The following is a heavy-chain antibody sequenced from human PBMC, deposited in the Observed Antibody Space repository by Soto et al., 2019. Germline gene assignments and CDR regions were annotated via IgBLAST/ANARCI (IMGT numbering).Heavy chain of an antibody. D-gene: IGHD3-3*01. CDR1: GGSFSGYY. J-gene: IGHJ4*02. CDR2: INHSGST. CDR3: ARGVVTIFGVVIIRKYYFDY. V-gene: IGHV4-34*01. Sequence: PSETLSLTCAVYGGSFSGYYWSWIRQPPGKGLEWIGEINHSGSTNYNPSLKSRVTISVDTSKNQFSLKLSSVTAADTAVYYCARGVVTIFGVVIIRKYYFDYWGQGTLVNAPQ.